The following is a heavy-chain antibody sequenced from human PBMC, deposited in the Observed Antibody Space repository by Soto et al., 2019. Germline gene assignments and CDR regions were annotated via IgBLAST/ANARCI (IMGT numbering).Heavy chain of an antibody. CDR3: ARDYSGSIAVADLEFDY. J-gene: IGHJ4*02. Sequence: TGGSLRLSCAASGFTFSSYWMSWVRQAPVKGLEWVANIKQDGSEKYYVDSVKGRFTISRDNAKNSLYLQMNSLRAEDTAVYYCARDYSGSIAVADLEFDYWGQGTLVIVSS. D-gene: IGHD6-19*01. V-gene: IGHV3-7*01. CDR1: GFTFSSYW. CDR2: IKQDGSEK.